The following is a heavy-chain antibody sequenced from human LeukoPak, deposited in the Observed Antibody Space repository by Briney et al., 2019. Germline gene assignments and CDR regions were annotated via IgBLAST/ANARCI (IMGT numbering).Heavy chain of an antibody. CDR2: ISAYNGNT. CDR1: GYTFTSYG. Sequence: ASVKVSCKASGYTFTSYGISWVRQAPGQGLEWMGWISAYNGNTNYAQKLQGRVTMTTDTSTSTAYMELRSLRSDDTAVYYCARAGRTSGYCSSTSCSYYYYYMDVWGKGTTVTVSS. J-gene: IGHJ6*03. V-gene: IGHV1-18*01. D-gene: IGHD2-2*03. CDR3: ARAGRTSGYCSSTSCSYYYYYMDV.